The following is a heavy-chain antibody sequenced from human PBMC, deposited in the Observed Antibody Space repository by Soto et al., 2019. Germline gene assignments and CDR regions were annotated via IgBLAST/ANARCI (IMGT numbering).Heavy chain of an antibody. CDR3: ARVWPPQYTYGYSFDY. D-gene: IGHD5-18*01. CDR1: GYTFTSYD. Sequence: ASVKVSCKASGYTFTSYDINWVRQATGQGLEWMGWMNPNSGNTGYAQKFQGRVTMTRNTSISTAYMELSSLRSEDTAVYYCARVWPPQYTYGYSFDYWGQGTLVTVPQ. J-gene: IGHJ4*02. CDR2: MNPNSGNT. V-gene: IGHV1-8*01.